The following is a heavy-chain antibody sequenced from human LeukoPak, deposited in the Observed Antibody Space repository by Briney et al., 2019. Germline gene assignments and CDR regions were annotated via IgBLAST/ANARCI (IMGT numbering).Heavy chain of an antibody. CDR3: ARGYGDWGYYYGMDV. J-gene: IGHJ6*02. Sequence: GESLKISCKGSGYSFTKYWIAWVRQMPEKGLEWMAIIYPGDSDTRYSPSFQGQVTISADKSISTAYLQWSSLKASDTAMYYCARGYGDWGYYYGMDVWGQGTTVTVSS. CDR2: IYPGDSDT. V-gene: IGHV5-51*01. CDR1: GYSFTKYW. D-gene: IGHD4-17*01.